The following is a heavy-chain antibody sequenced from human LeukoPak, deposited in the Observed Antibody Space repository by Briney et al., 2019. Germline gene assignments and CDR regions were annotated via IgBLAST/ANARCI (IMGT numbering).Heavy chain of an antibody. Sequence: ASVKVSCKTSGYTFTSYPISWVRQAPGQGLEWMGWISTENGNSNFARKFQGRLTMTTDTSTSTAYMELRNLRSDDTAVYYCARDVFVVVQPGGIFYYYMDVWGSGTTVTVSS. CDR1: GYTFTSYP. CDR3: ARDVFVVVQPGGIFYYYMDV. V-gene: IGHV1-18*01. D-gene: IGHD2-2*01. CDR2: ISTENGNS. J-gene: IGHJ6*03.